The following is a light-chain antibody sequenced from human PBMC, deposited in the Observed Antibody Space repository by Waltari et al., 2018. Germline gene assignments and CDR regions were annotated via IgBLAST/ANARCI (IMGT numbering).Light chain of an antibody. J-gene: IGKJ5*01. Sequence: EVVLTQSPATLSLSHGERATLSRRASQSVSSYLVWYQQKADQAPRLLIYDASKRATGIPARFSGSGSGTDFTLTISSLEPEDFAIYYCQQRGDWPITFGQGTRLETK. V-gene: IGKV3-11*01. CDR2: DAS. CDR3: QQRGDWPIT. CDR1: QSVSSY.